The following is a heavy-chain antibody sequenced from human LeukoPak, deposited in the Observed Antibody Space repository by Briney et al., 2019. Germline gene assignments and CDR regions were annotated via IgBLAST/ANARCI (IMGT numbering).Heavy chain of an antibody. CDR2: INTNTGDP. CDR3: ARDLYYDSSSYYPR. V-gene: IGHV7-4-1*02. Sequence: GPSVKVSCKASGYTFTSYAMNWVRQAPAQGLDWMGWINTNTGDPTYAHRFTGRFVSSLDNSVSTAYLQISSLKAEDTAVYYCARDLYYDSSSYYPRWGQGTLVTVSS. D-gene: IGHD3-22*01. J-gene: IGHJ4*02. CDR1: GYTFTSYA.